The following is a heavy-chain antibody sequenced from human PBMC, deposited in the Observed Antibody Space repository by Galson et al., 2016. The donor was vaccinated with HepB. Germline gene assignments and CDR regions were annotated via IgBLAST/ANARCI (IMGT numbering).Heavy chain of an antibody. CDR3: ARESARTFYYDSSGYRWAFDI. D-gene: IGHD3-22*01. V-gene: IGHV3-30-3*01. CDR2: ISYDGSKK. Sequence: SLRLSCAASGFTFSSYAMHWVRQAPGKGPEWVAGISYDGSKKYYADSVQGRFTLSRDNSKNTLYLQMNSLRVEDTAMYYCARESARTFYYDSSGYRWAFDIWGQGTMVTVSS. J-gene: IGHJ3*02. CDR1: GFTFSSYA.